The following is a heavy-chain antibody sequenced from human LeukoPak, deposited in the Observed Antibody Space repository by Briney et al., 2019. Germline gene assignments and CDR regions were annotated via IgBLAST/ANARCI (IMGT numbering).Heavy chain of an antibody. CDR2: IKQDGSAK. V-gene: IGHV3-7*03. CDR1: GFTFSSSG. D-gene: IGHD2-15*01. CDR3: ARDNGWSADF. Sequence: GGSLRLSCAASGFTFSSSGMHWVRQAPGKGLEWVANIKQDGSAKPYVDSVKGRFTISRDNAKNSLFLQMNSLRAEDTAVYYCARDNGWSADFWGQGTLVTVSS. J-gene: IGHJ4*02.